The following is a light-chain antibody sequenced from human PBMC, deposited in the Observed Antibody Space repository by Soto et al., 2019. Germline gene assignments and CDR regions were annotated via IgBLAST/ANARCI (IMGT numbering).Light chain of an antibody. CDR2: DAS. CDR3: QQYNSYSVYT. J-gene: IGKJ2*01. V-gene: IGKV1-5*01. Sequence: DIQMTQSPSTLSASVGDRVTITCRASQSISSWLAWYQQKPGKAPKLLIYDASSLASGVPPRLRGGGSGTEFPIPISSRQPDDFAPHYSQQYNSYSVYTFGQRTKLEIK. CDR1: QSISSW.